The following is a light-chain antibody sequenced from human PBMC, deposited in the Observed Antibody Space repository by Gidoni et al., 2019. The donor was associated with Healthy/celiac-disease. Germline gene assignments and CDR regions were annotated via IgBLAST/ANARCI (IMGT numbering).Light chain of an antibody. CDR1: QSTSSY. V-gene: IGKV1-39*01. CDR3: QQSYSTPPYT. Sequence: DIQMTQSPSSLSASVGDRVTITCRASQSTSSYLNWYQQKPGKAPKLLIYAASSLQSGVPSSISGSGSGTDFTLTISSLQPEDFATYYCQQSYSTPPYTFXXXTKLEIK. CDR2: AAS. J-gene: IGKJ2*01.